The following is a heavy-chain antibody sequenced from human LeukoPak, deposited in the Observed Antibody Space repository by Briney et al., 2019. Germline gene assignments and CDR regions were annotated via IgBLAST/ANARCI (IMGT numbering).Heavy chain of an antibody. CDR3: AREAFGVVIHDY. Sequence: SETLSLTCTVSGGSISSYYWSWIRQPPGKGLEWIGYIYYSGSTNYNPSLKSRVTISVDTSKNQFSLKLSSVTAADTAVYYCAREAFGVVIHDYWGQGTLVTVSS. CDR2: IYYSGST. D-gene: IGHD3-3*01. V-gene: IGHV4-59*12. J-gene: IGHJ4*02. CDR1: GGSISSYY.